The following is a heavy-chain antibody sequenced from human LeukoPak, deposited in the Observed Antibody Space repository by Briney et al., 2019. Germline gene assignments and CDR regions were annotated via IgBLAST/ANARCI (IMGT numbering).Heavy chain of an antibody. CDR1: GFTFSSYS. CDR3: ANQGFSVTPAY. Sequence: GGSLRLSCAASGFTFSSYSMNWVRQTPGKGLEWVSSISSSISYIYYADSVKGRFTISRDNAKNSLYLQMNSLRAEDTAVYYCANQGFSVTPAYWGQGTLVTVSS. V-gene: IGHV3-21*04. J-gene: IGHJ4*02. CDR2: ISSSISYI. D-gene: IGHD4-11*01.